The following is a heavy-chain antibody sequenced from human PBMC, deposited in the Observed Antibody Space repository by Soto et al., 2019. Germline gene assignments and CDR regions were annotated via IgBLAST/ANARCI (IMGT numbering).Heavy chain of an antibody. Sequence: QVQLVESGGGVVQPGRSLRLSCAASGFTFSSYAMHWVRQAPGKGREWVAVISYDGSNKYYADSVKGRFTISRDNSKNTLYLQMNSLRAEDTAVYYCASRSSGWYALPYYHYGMDVWGQGTTVTVSS. CDR1: GFTFSSYA. J-gene: IGHJ6*02. D-gene: IGHD6-19*01. CDR3: ASRSSGWYALPYYHYGMDV. V-gene: IGHV3-30-3*01. CDR2: ISYDGSNK.